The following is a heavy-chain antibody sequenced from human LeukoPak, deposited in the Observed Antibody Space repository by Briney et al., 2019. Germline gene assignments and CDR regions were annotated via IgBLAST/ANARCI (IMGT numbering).Heavy chain of an antibody. D-gene: IGHD2-2*01. CDR2: ISGYNGNT. Sequence: ASVKVSCKASGYTFSSYGINWVRQAPGQGLEWMGWISGYNGNTNYAQKFQGRVTLTEDTSTDTAYMELSSLRSADTAMYYCAINAYCSSNSCWGNYYYYYMDVWGKGTTVTVSS. J-gene: IGHJ6*03. V-gene: IGHV1-18*01. CDR3: AINAYCSSNSCWGNYYYYYMDV. CDR1: GYTFSSYG.